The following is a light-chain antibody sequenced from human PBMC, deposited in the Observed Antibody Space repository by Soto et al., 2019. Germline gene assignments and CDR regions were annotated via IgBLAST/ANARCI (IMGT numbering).Light chain of an antibody. CDR1: QSVSGS. CDR2: DAS. Sequence: EIVLTQSLATLSLSPGERATLSCRASQSVSGSLAWYQQKPGQAPRLLIYDASNRATSIPARFSGSGSGTDFTLTISSLEPEDFALYYCQQRSNWVYTFGQGTKLEIK. V-gene: IGKV3-11*01. J-gene: IGKJ2*01. CDR3: QQRSNWVYT.